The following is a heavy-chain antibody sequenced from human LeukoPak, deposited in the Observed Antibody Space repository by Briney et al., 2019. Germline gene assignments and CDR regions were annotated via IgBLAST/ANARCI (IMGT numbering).Heavy chain of an antibody. CDR1: GFTFSSYG. CDR3: ARVGYNSIAAFDT. V-gene: IGHV3-30*03. J-gene: IGHJ3*02. Sequence: GGSLRLSCEASGFTFSSYGMHWVRQAPCKGLEWVAVISYDGSNKYYADSVKGRFTISRDNAKNSLYLQMNSLRAEDTAVYYCARVGYNSIAAFDTWGQGTMVTVSS. D-gene: IGHD5-24*01. CDR2: ISYDGSNK.